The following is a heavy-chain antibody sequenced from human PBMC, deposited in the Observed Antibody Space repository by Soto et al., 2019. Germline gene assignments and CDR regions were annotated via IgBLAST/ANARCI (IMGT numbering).Heavy chain of an antibody. J-gene: IGHJ4*02. CDR2: IYYSGST. V-gene: IGHV4-59*01. CDR3: ARERYCSGGSCPQFDY. CDR1: GGSISSYY. D-gene: IGHD2-15*01. Sequence: PSETLSLTCTVSGGSISSYYWSWIRQPPGKGLEWIGYIYYSGSTNYNPSLKSRVTISVDTSKNQFSLKLSSVTTADTAVYYCARERYCSGGSCPQFDYWGQGTLVTVSS.